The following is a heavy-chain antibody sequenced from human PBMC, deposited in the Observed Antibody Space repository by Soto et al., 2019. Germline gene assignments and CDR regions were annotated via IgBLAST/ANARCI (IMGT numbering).Heavy chain of an antibody. CDR1: GGSISSSNW. Sequence: PSETLSLTCAVSGGSISSSNWWSWVRQPPGKGLEWIGEIYHSGSTNYNPSLKSRVTISVDKSKNQFSLKLSSVTAADTAVYYCARNIVVVPAATIYYYYGMDVWGQGTTVTVSS. CDR2: IYHSGST. V-gene: IGHV4-4*02. CDR3: ARNIVVVPAATIYYYYGMDV. J-gene: IGHJ6*02. D-gene: IGHD2-2*01.